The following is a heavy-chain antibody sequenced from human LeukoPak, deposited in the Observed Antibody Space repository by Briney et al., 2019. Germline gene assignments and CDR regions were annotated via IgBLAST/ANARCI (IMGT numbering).Heavy chain of an antibody. CDR2: INPNSGGT. D-gene: IGHD3-10*01. J-gene: IGHJ4*02. CDR3: ARTMVRGVIIYYFDY. CDR1: GYTFTGYY. V-gene: IGHV1-2*02. Sequence: ASVTVSCKASGYTFTGYYMHWVRQAPGQGLEWMGWINPNSGGTNYAQKFQGRVTMTRDTSISTAYMELSRLRSDDTAVYYCARTMVRGVIIYYFDYWGQGTLVTVSS.